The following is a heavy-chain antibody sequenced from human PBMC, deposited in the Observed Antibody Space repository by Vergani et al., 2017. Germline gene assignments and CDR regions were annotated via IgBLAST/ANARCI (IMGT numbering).Heavy chain of an antibody. J-gene: IGHJ4*02. V-gene: IGHV3-7*01. D-gene: IGHD3-16*01. CDR2: IKQDGSEK. Sequence: EVQLVESGGGLVQPGGSLRLSCAASGFMFSNYWMNWVRQAPGKGLEWVANIKQDGSEKYYADSVKGRFTLSRDFSKNTLYLQMNSLRTDDTATYYCAKHFRGWGIDYWGQGTQVIVSS. CDR3: AKHFRGWGIDY. CDR1: GFMFSNYW.